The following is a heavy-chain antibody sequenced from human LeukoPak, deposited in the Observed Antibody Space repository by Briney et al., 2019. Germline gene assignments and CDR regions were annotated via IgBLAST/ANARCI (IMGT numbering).Heavy chain of an antibody. J-gene: IGHJ4*02. CDR2: IFHNGNT. CDR3: ARIEDVTRGYNHAYYFDY. CDR1: GYSISSDYY. Sequence: ASETLSLTCTVSGYSISSDYYWGWIRQPPGKGLEWIGNIFHNGNTYYNPSLKSRVTMSIDTSKKQFSLKLRTATAADTAVYYCARIEDVTRGYNHAYYFDYWGQGTLVTVSP. V-gene: IGHV4-38-2*02. D-gene: IGHD5-18*01.